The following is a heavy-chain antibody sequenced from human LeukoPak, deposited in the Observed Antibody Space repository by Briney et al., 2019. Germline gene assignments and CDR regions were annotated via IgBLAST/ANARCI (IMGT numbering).Heavy chain of an antibody. CDR3: AKSDDSSGYYYGIVY. V-gene: IGHV3-23*01. CDR2: IVGSGGTT. J-gene: IGHJ4*02. CDR1: GFTFSSYA. D-gene: IGHD3-22*01. Sequence: GGSLRLSCAASGFTFSSYAMNWVRQAPGKGLEWVSAIVGSGGTTYYADSVKGRFTISRDNSKNTLYLQMNSLRAEDTGLYYCAKSDDSSGYYYGIVYWGQGTLVTVSS.